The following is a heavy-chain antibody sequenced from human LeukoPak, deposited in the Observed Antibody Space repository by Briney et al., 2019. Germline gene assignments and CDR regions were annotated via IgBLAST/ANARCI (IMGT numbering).Heavy chain of an antibody. CDR3: AGDPFYIAVAENYFDY. J-gene: IGHJ4*02. CDR2: ISSSSSYI. Sequence: PGGSLRLSCAASGFTFSSYSMNWVRQAPGKGLEWVSSISSSSSYIYYADSVKGRFTISRDNAKNSLYLQMNSLRAEDTAVYYCAGDPFYIAVAENYFDYWGQGTLVTVSS. D-gene: IGHD6-19*01. V-gene: IGHV3-21*01. CDR1: GFTFSSYS.